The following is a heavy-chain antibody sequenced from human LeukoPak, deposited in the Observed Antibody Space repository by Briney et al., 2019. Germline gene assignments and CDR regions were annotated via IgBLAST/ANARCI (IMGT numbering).Heavy chain of an antibody. Sequence: GGSLRLSCAASGFTFGTYAMSWVRQAPGKGLEWVSAISGSGAYTFYADSVKGRFTISRDNSKNTLYLQMSSLRAEDTAVYYCTTDSSDWITSGWPDYWGQGTLVTVSS. V-gene: IGHV3-23*01. D-gene: IGHD6-19*01. CDR2: ISGSGAYT. CDR3: TTDSSDWITSGWPDY. CDR1: GFTFGTYA. J-gene: IGHJ4*02.